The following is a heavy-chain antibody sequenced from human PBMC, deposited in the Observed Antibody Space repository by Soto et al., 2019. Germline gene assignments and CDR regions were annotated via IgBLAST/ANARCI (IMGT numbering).Heavy chain of an antibody. CDR1: GGSISEKY. Sequence: SETLSLTCIVSGGSISEKYWNWVRQPPGKGLEWIGRIFANGHTDYNPSLKSRVTMSVDPSKNQFSLRLTSMTAADTAVYYCVASLAASGLNWLDPWGRGTLVTVSS. J-gene: IGHJ5*02. CDR2: IFANGHT. D-gene: IGHD6-13*01. CDR3: VASLAASGLNWLDP. V-gene: IGHV4-4*07.